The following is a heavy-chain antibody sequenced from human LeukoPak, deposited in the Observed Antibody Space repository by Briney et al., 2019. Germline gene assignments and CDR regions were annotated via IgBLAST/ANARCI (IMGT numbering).Heavy chain of an antibody. CDR2: IIPILGIA. CDR3: ARATGEENSSGWYLWFDP. Sequence: SVKVSCKASGGTFSSYAISWVRQAPGQGLEWMGRIIPILGIANYAQKLQGRVTMTTDTSTSTAYMELRSLRSDDTAVYYCARATGEENSSGWYLWFDPWGQGTLVTVSS. CDR1: GGTFSSYA. D-gene: IGHD6-19*01. V-gene: IGHV1-69*04. J-gene: IGHJ5*02.